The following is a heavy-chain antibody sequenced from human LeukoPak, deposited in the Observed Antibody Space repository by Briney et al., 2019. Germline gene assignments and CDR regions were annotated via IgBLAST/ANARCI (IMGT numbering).Heavy chain of an antibody. V-gene: IGHV3-7*01. D-gene: IGHD6-13*01. CDR1: GFTFSSYA. CDR3: KSGGAAPGSFDN. J-gene: IGHJ4*02. Sequence: GGSLRLSCAASGFTFSSYAMSWVRQAPGKGLEWVANIKYDGDEEYYVDSVKGRFTISRDNAKNSLFLQLNSLRVEDTAVYYCKSGGAAPGSFDNWGQGTLVTVSP. CDR2: IKYDGDEE.